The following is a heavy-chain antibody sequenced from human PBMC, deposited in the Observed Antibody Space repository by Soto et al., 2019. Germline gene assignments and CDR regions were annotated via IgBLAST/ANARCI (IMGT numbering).Heavy chain of an antibody. J-gene: IGHJ6*02. CDR1: GYSFTSYW. V-gene: IGHV5-51*01. CDR2: IYPDDSDT. D-gene: IGHD2-2*01. CDR3: ARHNTGYCSSTSCPTPYYYYGMDV. Sequence: GESLKISCKGSGYSFTSYWIGWVRQMPGKGLEWMGIIYPDDSDTRYSPSFQGQVTISADKSISTAYLQWSSLKASDTAMYYCARHNTGYCSSTSCPTPYYYYGMDVWGQGTTVTVSS.